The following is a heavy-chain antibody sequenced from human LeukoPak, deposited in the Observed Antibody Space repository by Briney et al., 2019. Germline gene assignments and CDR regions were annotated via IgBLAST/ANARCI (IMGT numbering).Heavy chain of an antibody. D-gene: IGHD3-10*01. CDR2: IYYSGST. CDR3: ARQLRTYGSGSFGFDY. J-gene: IGHJ4*02. V-gene: IGHV4-59*08. Sequence: SEALSLTCTVSGGSISSYYWAWLRQPPGKGLEWLGYIYYSGSTNYNPSLKSRVTISVDTSKNQFSLKLSSVTAADTAVYYCARQLRTYGSGSFGFDYWGQGTLVTVSS. CDR1: GGSISSYY.